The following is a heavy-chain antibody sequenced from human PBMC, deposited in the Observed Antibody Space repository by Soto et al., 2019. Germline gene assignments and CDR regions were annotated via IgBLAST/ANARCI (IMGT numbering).Heavy chain of an antibody. Sequence: EVQLVESGGGLVQPGGSLRLSCAVSGFTYGAYEMNWVRQAPGKGLEWVAYISSSGSIRYYADSVQGRFTISIDNANNSLFLQMNILRAEDTAVYYCARELRTLDRGVTYSMDVWGQGTTVTVTS. J-gene: IGHJ6*02. D-gene: IGHD3-10*01. V-gene: IGHV3-48*03. CDR2: ISSSGSIR. CDR3: ARELRTLDRGVTYSMDV. CDR1: GFTYGAYE.